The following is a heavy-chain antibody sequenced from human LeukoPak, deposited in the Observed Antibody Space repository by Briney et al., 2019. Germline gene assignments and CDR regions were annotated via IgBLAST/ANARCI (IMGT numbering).Heavy chain of an antibody. V-gene: IGHV1-69*13. CDR2: IIPIFGTA. CDR1: GYTFSSYA. Sequence: GASVKVSCKASGYTFSSYAISWVRQAPGQGLEWMGGIIPIFGTANYAQKFQGRVTITADESTSTAYMELSSLRSEDTAVYYCARDWGDSSGYYYDYWGQGTLVTVSS. J-gene: IGHJ4*02. D-gene: IGHD3-22*01. CDR3: ARDWGDSSGYYYDY.